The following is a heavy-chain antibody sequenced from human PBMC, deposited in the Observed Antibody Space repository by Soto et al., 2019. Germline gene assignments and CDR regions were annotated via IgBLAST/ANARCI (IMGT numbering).Heavy chain of an antibody. D-gene: IGHD5-12*01. V-gene: IGHV3-30-3*01. CDR1: GFTFSSYA. J-gene: IGHJ4*02. CDR2: ISYDGSNK. Sequence: AGSLRLSCAASGFTFSSYAMHWVRQAPGKGLEWVAVISYDGSNKYYADSVKGRFTIARDNTKNTLYLQRNSLRAEDTAVYYCARDLYSRDGYNWDCDYWGQGTLVTSPQ. CDR3: ARDLYSRDGYNWDCDY.